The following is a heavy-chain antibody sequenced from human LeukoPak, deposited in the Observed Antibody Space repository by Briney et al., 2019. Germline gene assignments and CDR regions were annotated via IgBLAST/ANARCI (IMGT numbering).Heavy chain of an antibody. Sequence: SETLSLTCTVSGGSISNYYWIWIRQPPGKGLEWIGYINYSGSTKYNPSLKSQLTISVDTSKNRFSLKVSSVIAADTAMYYCARGGSRSYTSSTLDYWGQGTLVTVSS. CDR2: INYSGST. D-gene: IGHD6-6*01. J-gene: IGHJ4*02. CDR1: GGSISNYY. V-gene: IGHV4-59*12. CDR3: ARGGSRSYTSSTLDY.